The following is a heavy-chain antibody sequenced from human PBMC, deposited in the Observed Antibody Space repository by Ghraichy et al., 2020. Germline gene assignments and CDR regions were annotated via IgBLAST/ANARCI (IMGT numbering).Heavy chain of an antibody. J-gene: IGHJ6*02. D-gene: IGHD4-17*01. CDR1: GFTFSSYS. Sequence: GGSLRLSCAASGFTFSSYSMNWVRQAPGKGLEWVSSISSSSSYIYYADSVKGRFTISRDNAKNSLYLQMNSLRAEDTAVYYCASSYGDYVYYYYGMDVWGQGTTVTVSS. CDR3: ASSYGDYVYYYYGMDV. CDR2: ISSSSSYI. V-gene: IGHV3-21*01.